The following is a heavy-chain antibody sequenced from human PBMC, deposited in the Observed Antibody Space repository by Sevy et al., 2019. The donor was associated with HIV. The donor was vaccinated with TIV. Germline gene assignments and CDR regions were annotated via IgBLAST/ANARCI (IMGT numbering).Heavy chain of an antibody. CDR2: IYSGGST. CDR3: ARAYSNFDY. D-gene: IGHD4-4*01. V-gene: IGHV3-53*01. J-gene: IGHJ4*02. Sequence: GGSLRLSCAASGFTVSSNYMSWVRQAPGKGLEWVSVIYSGGSTYYADTVNGRFTTTRNNPKNTLYLQMNSLRAEDTAVYYCARAYSNFDYWGQGTLVTVSS. CDR1: GFTVSSNY.